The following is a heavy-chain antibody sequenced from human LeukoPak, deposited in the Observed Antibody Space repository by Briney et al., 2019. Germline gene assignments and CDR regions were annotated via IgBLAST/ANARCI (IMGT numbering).Heavy chain of an antibody. CDR1: GYTFTSYY. CDR3: ARGPPMYSYGSTDYHYDYFNY. D-gene: IGHD3-22*01. J-gene: IGHJ4*02. Sequence: ASVKVSCKASGYTFTSYYMHWVRQAPGEGLEWMGIINPSGGSTSYAQKFQGRVTMTRDTSISTAYMELSRLRSDDTAVYYCARGPPMYSYGSTDYHYDYFNYWGQGTLVTVSS. CDR2: INPSGGST. V-gene: IGHV1-46*01.